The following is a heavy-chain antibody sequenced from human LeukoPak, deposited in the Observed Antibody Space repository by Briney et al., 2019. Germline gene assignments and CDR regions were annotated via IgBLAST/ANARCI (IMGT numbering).Heavy chain of an antibody. D-gene: IGHD3-22*01. CDR1: GFNFSSYS. V-gene: IGHV3-21*01. CDR2: ISRSSSFR. CDR3: ARESSGYLW. Sequence: PGGSLRLSCAASGFNFSSYSMNWVRQAPGKGLEWVSSISRSSSFRYYADSVKGRFTISRDNAKNSLYLQMNSLRAEDTAVYYCARESSGYLWWSQGTLVTVSS. J-gene: IGHJ4*02.